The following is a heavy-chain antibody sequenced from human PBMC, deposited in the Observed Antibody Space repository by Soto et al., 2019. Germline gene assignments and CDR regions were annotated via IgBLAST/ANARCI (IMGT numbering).Heavy chain of an antibody. CDR1: GFTFSSYA. Sequence: EVQLLESGGGLVQPGGSLRLSCAASGFTFSSYAMSWVRQAPGKGLEWVSAISGSGGSTYYADSVKGRFTISRDNSKNALYLQMNSLRAEDTAVYYCANSYSSGARSFDYWGQGPLVTVSS. CDR2: ISGSGGST. J-gene: IGHJ4*02. V-gene: IGHV3-23*01. D-gene: IGHD6-19*01. CDR3: ANSYSSGARSFDY.